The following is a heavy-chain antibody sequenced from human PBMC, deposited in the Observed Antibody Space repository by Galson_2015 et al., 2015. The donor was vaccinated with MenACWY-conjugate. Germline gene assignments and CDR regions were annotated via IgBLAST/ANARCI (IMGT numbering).Heavy chain of an antibody. Sequence: QSGAEVTKPGESLRISCKGSGYSFTSYWINWVRQMPGKGLEWMGKIDPSDSSTYYSPSFQGHVSISADKSITTAYLEWSSLKASDTAMYFCLRPGYNYYDMDVWGQGTTVTVSS. V-gene: IGHV5-10-1*01. CDR2: IDPSDSST. CDR1: GYSFTSYW. J-gene: IGHJ6*02. CDR3: LRPGYNYYDMDV.